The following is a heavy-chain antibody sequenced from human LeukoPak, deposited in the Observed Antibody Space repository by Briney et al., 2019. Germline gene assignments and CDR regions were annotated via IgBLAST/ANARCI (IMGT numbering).Heavy chain of an antibody. J-gene: IGHJ5*02. Sequence: ASVKVSCKASRYTFTDYYMHWVRQAPGQGLEWMGWINPNSGDTNYAQKFQGRVTMTRDTSISTGYMEVSRLRSDDTAVYYCAREDYYDTTGYSNWFDPWGQGTLVTVSS. D-gene: IGHD3-22*01. CDR2: INPNSGDT. V-gene: IGHV1-2*02. CDR1: RYTFTDYY. CDR3: AREDYYDTTGYSNWFDP.